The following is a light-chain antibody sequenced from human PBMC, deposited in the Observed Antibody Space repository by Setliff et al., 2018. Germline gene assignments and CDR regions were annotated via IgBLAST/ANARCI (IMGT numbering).Light chain of an antibody. CDR1: SSDVGGYNY. CDR2: DVS. CDR3: CSFTTTGTYV. Sequence: QSVLTQPRSVSGSPGQSVTISCTGTSSDVGGYNYVSWYQQHPDKAPKLIIFDVSKRPSGLSYRFSGSKSGNTASLTISGLQAEDEADYYCCSFTTTGTYVFGVGTKATVL. V-gene: IGLV2-11*01. J-gene: IGLJ1*01.